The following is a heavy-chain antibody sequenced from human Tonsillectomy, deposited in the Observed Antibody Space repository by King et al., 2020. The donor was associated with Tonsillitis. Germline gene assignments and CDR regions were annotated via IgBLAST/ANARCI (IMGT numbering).Heavy chain of an antibody. V-gene: IGHV3-21*01. CDR2: SSSSSSYI. CDR1: GLTFSSYS. Sequence: VQLVESGGGLVKPGGSLRLSCAASGLTFSSYSMNWVRQAPGKGLDWVSSSSSSSSYIYYADSVKGRYTISRDNAKNSLYLQMNSLRAEDTAVYYCASHLSHDAFDIWGQGTMVTVSS. CDR3: ASHLSHDAFDI. J-gene: IGHJ3*02.